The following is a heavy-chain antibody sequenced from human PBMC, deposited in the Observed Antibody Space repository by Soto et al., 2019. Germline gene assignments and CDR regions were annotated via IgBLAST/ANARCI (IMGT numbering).Heavy chain of an antibody. J-gene: IGHJ3*02. D-gene: IGHD3-10*01. V-gene: IGHV1-3*01. CDR3: ARVRLLWFGELDAFDI. Sequence: QVQLVQSGAEVKKPGASVKVSCKASGYTFTSYAMHWVRQAPGQRLEWMGWSNAGNGNTKYSQKFQGRVTITRDTSASTAYMELSSLRSEDTDVYYCARVRLLWFGELDAFDIWGQGTMVTVSS. CDR1: GYTFTSYA. CDR2: SNAGNGNT.